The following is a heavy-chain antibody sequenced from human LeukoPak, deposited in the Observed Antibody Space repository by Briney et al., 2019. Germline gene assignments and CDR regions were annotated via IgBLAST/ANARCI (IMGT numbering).Heavy chain of an antibody. Sequence: SETLSLTCTVSGGSISSGGYYWSWIRQHPGKGLEWIGYIYYSGSTYYNPSLKSRVTISVDTSKNQFSLKLSSVTAADTAVYYCARGRERYSSSSKYYFDYWGQGTLVTVSS. V-gene: IGHV4-31*03. D-gene: IGHD6-6*01. CDR1: GGSISSGGYY. J-gene: IGHJ4*02. CDR2: IYYSGST. CDR3: ARGRERYSSSSKYYFDY.